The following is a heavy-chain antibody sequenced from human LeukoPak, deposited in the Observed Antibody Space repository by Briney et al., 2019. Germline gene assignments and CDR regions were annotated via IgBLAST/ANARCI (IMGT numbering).Heavy chain of an antibody. V-gene: IGHV3-11*01. CDR1: GFTFSDYY. CDR2: ISSSGSTI. Sequence: GGSLRLSCAASGFTFSDYYMSWIRQAPGKGLEWVSYISSSGSTIYYADSVKGRFTISRDNAKNSLYLQMNSLRAVDTAVYYCAREVRSLAFDIWGQGTMVTVSS. CDR3: AREVRSLAFDI. J-gene: IGHJ3*02.